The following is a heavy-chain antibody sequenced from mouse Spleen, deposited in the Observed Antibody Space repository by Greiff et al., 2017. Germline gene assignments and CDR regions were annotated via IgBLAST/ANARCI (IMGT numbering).Heavy chain of an antibody. CDR1: GYTFTDYE. V-gene: IGHV1-15*01. CDR2: IDPETGGT. J-gene: IGHJ2*01. Sequence: QVQLQQSGAELVRPGASVTLSCKASGYTFTDYEMHWVKQTPVHGLEWIGAIDPETGGTAYNQKFKGKAILTADKSSSTAYMELRSLTSEDSAVYYCTRSITTATCLFDYWGQGTTLTVSS. D-gene: IGHD1-2*01. CDR3: TRSITTATCLFDY.